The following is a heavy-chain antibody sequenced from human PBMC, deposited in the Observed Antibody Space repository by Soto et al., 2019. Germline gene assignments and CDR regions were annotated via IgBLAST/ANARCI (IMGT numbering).Heavy chain of an antibody. CDR3: AARVGLESRHFYALFA. CDR2: IYYTGST. J-gene: IGHJ5*02. CDR1: AGSVTSDPYY. V-gene: IGHV4-31*03. Sequence: PSETLSLTCTVPAGSVTSDPYYWTWVRRRPGKGLEWIGYIYYTGSTYYSPSLRSRVSISRDTSKNQFSLRLTSVTAADTAVYYCAARVGLESRHFYALFAWGRGTWVTVPS. D-gene: IGHD1-1*01.